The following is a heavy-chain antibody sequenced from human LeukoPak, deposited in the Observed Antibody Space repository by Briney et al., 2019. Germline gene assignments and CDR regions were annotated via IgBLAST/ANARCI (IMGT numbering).Heavy chain of an antibody. CDR1: GYTFTSYY. CDR3: ARRGNSGYSGYDDKIFDY. Sequence: ASVKVSCKASGYTFTSYYMHWVRQAPGQGLEWMGIINPSGGSTSYAQKFQGRVTMTRDTSTSTVYMELSSLRSEDTAVYYCARRGNSGYSGYDDKIFDYWGQGTLVTVSS. J-gene: IGHJ4*02. V-gene: IGHV1-46*01. CDR2: INPSGGST. D-gene: IGHD5-12*01.